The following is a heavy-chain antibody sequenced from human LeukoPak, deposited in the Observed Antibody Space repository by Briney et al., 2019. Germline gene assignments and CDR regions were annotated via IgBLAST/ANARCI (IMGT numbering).Heavy chain of an antibody. CDR1: GGTFSSYA. J-gene: IGHJ4*02. D-gene: IGHD3-22*01. CDR2: IIPIFGTA. CDR3: ARAVKPYYDSSGYYYGGSYFDY. V-gene: IGHV1-69*05. Sequence: SVKVSCKASGGTFSSYAISWVRQAPGQGLEWMGGIIPIFGTANYAQKSQGRVTITTDESTSTAYMELSSLRSEDTAVYYCARAVKPYYDSSGYYYGGSYFDYWGQGTLVTVSS.